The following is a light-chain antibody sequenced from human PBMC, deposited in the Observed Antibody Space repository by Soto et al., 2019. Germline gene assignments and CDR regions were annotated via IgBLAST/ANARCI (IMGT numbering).Light chain of an antibody. V-gene: IGKV3-20*01. CDR1: QSVSSSY. Sequence: EIVLTQSPGTLSLSPGERATLSCRASQSVSSSYLAWYQQKPGQAPRLLIYGASSRATGIPDRFSGSGSGTDFTLTFSRLEAEDFAVYCCQQYGSSTWTFGQGTKVEIK. J-gene: IGKJ1*01. CDR2: GAS. CDR3: QQYGSSTWT.